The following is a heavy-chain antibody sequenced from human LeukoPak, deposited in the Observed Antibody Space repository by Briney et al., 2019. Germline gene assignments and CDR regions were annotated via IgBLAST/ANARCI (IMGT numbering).Heavy chain of an antibody. CDR2: TYYRSKWYN. Sequence: SQTLSLTCAISGDSVSSNSAAWNWIRQSPSRGLEWLGRTYYRSKWYNDYAVSVKSRITINPDTSKNQFSLQLNSVTPEDTAVYYCARDPFYDYVWGSYRSWGGFDYWGQGTLVTVSS. D-gene: IGHD3-16*02. J-gene: IGHJ4*02. CDR3: ARDPFYDYVWGSYRSWGGFDY. V-gene: IGHV6-1*01. CDR1: GDSVSSNSAA.